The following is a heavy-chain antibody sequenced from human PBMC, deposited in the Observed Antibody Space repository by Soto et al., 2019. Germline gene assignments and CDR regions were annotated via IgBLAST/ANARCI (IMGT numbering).Heavy chain of an antibody. D-gene: IGHD6-13*01. J-gene: IGHJ4*02. CDR1: CDSISGSPYF. CDR2: IFYDGYT. CDR3: ARLQAAVPHY. V-gene: IGHV4-39*01. Sequence: QLQLQESGPGLVMPSETLSLTCTVSCDSISGSPYFWGWIRQPPGKRLEWIGSIFYDGYTLYTPSLRSRVTISVDTSQNQFSLKLASVAAADTATYFCARLQAAVPHYWGQGTLVTVSS.